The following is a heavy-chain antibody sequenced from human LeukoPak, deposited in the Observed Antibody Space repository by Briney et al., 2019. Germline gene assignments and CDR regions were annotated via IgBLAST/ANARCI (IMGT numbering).Heavy chain of an antibody. CDR3: ARGREDYGDYDY. J-gene: IGHJ4*02. D-gene: IGHD4-17*01. CDR1: GYTFTSYW. V-gene: IGHV5-51*01. CDR2: IYPGDSDT. Sequence: GESLKISCKGSGYTFTSYWIVGVRQMPGKGLEWMGIIYPGDSDTRYSPSFQGQVTISADKSISTAYLQWSSLKASDTAIYYCARGREDYGDYDYWGQGTLVTVSS.